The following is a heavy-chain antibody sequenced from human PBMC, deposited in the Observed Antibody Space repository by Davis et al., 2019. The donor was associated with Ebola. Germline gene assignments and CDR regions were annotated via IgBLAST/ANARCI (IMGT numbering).Heavy chain of an antibody. V-gene: IGHV5-51*01. D-gene: IGHD6-6*01. Sequence: GESLMISCKCSGYSFTSHWIGWVRQMPGKGLEWMGIIYPGDSDTRYSPSFQGQVTISADRSISTAYLQWSSLKASDTAIYYCARATSSDYWGQGTLVTVSS. CDR3: ARATSSDY. J-gene: IGHJ4*02. CDR2: IYPGDSDT. CDR1: GYSFTSHW.